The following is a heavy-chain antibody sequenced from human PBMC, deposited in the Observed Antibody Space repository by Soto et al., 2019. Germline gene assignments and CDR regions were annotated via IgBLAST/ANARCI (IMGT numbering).Heavy chain of an antibody. CDR3: ARLDCGDSAFDS. D-gene: IGHD4-17*01. CDR1: GGSINSASYH. Sequence: QVQLQESGPGLVQPSENLSLTCSVSGGSINSASYHWSWLRQHPGKGLEFIGYIFYTGSTYYNPSLETRVTISVDTSKNHVSLRLNAVTAADTAVYYCARLDCGDSAFDSWGRGTLVTVSS. CDR2: IFYTGST. V-gene: IGHV4-31*03. J-gene: IGHJ4*02.